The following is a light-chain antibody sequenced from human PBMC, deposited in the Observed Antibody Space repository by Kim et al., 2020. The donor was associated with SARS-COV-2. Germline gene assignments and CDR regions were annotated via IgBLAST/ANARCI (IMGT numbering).Light chain of an antibody. CDR1: KLGDKY. Sequence: SYELTQPPSVSVSPGQTASITCSGDKLGDKYACWYQQKPGQSPVLVIYQDSKRPSGIPERFSGSISGNTATLTISGTQAMDEADYYCQAWDSSRGVFGTGTKVTVL. CDR2: QDS. CDR3: QAWDSSRGV. V-gene: IGLV3-1*01. J-gene: IGLJ1*01.